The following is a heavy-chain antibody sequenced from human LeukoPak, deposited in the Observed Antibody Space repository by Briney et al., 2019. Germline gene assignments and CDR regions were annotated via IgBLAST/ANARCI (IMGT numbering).Heavy chain of an antibody. CDR3: ARGAPYDSSGSELDY. D-gene: IGHD3-22*01. V-gene: IGHV3-48*02. CDR1: GFTFSSYS. CDR2: ISSSSSTI. J-gene: IGHJ4*02. Sequence: GRSLRLSCAASGFTFSSYSMNWVRQAPGKGLEWVSYISSSSSTIYYADSVKGRFTISRDNAKNSLHLQMNSLRDEDTAVYYCARGAPYDSSGSELDYWGQGTLVTVSS.